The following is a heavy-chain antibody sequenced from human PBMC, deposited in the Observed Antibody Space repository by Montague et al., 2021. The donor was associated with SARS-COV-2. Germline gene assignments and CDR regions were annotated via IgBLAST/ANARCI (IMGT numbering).Heavy chain of an antibody. Sequence: SRRLSWAASGFTFSSYDMHWVRQATGKGLEWVSAIGTAGDTYYPGSVKGRFTISRENAKNSLYLQMNSLRAGDTAVYYCARGHHYYDSSGYLGAGYYYYYMDVWGKGTTVTVSS. CDR1: GFTFSSYD. CDR2: IGTAGDT. J-gene: IGHJ6*03. CDR3: ARGHHYYDSSGYLGAGYYYYYMDV. D-gene: IGHD3-22*01. V-gene: IGHV3-13*01.